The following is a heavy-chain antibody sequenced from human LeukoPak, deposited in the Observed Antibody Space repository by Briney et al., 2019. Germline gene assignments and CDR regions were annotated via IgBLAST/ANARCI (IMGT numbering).Heavy chain of an antibody. J-gene: IGHJ4*02. CDR3: ARGVSYEDS. Sequence: GGSLRLSCAASEFSFNDHSMNWVRQAPGKRLEWLSYISSASSAIYYADSVKGRFTISRDNAKSSLYLQMNSLRAEDTAIYYCARGVSYEDSWGQGTLVTVSS. D-gene: IGHD3-10*01. CDR1: EFSFNDHS. V-gene: IGHV3-48*01. CDR2: ISSASSAI.